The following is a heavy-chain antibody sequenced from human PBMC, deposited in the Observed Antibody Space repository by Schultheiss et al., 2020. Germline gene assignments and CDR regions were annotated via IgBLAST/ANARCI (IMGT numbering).Heavy chain of an antibody. CDR3: ARGPAFIAAAGTRTDY. D-gene: IGHD6-13*01. J-gene: IGHJ4*02. CDR2: IYYSGST. CDR1: GGSFSGYY. V-gene: IGHV4-59*01. Sequence: SQTLSLTCAVYGGSFSGYYWSWIRQPPGKGLEWIGYIYYSGSTNYNPSLKSRVTISVDTSKNQFSLKLSSVTAADTAVYYCARGPAFIAAAGTRTDYWGQGTLVTVSS.